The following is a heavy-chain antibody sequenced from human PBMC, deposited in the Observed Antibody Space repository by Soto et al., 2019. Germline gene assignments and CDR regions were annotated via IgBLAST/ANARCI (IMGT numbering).Heavy chain of an antibody. J-gene: IGHJ4*02. Sequence: PGGSLRLSCAASGFTVSSNYMSWVRQAPGKGLEWVSIIYSGGSTYYADSVKGRFTISRDNSKNTLYLQMNSLRAEDTAVYYCARKSIVGATNTFDYWGQGTLVTVSS. V-gene: IGHV3-66*01. CDR3: ARKSIVGATNTFDY. D-gene: IGHD1-26*01. CDR1: GFTVSSNY. CDR2: IYSGGST.